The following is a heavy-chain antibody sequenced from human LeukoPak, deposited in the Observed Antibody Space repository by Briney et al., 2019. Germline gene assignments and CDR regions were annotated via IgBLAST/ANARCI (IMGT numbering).Heavy chain of an antibody. J-gene: IGHJ4*01. CDR2: IYYSGST. CDR1: GGSISSYY. V-gene: IGHV4-59*08. Sequence: SETLSPTCTVSGGSISSYYWSWIRQPPGKGLEWIGYIYYSGSTNYNPSLKSRVTISVDTSKNQFSLKLNSVTAAATAVYYCARWYQLHHFNNWGHGTLVTVSS. CDR3: ARWYQLHHFNN. D-gene: IGHD2-2*01.